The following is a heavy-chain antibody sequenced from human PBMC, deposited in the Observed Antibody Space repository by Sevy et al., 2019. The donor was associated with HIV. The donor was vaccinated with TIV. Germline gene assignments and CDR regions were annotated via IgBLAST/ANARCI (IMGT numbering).Heavy chain of an antibody. CDR1: GFTFSSYE. CDR3: CRDLPPSATTVAHFDC. V-gene: IGHV3-48*03. CDR2: ISNSGTSM. J-gene: IGHJ4*02. D-gene: IGHD4-17*01. Sequence: GGSLRLSCVASGFTFSSYEMNWVRQAPGKGLEWVSYISNSGTSMYYSDSVKGRFTITRGNARNSLYLQMNSLLAEDTAVYYYCRDLPPSATTVAHFDCWGQGTLVTVSS.